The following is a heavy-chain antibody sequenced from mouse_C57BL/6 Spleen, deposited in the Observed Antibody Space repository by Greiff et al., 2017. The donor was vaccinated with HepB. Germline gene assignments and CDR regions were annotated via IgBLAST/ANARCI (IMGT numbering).Heavy chain of an antibody. CDR3: ARGLGRAY. CDR1: GYTFTSYW. CDR2: IYPSDSET. J-gene: IGHJ3*01. Sequence: VQLKQPGAELVRPGSSVKLSCKASGYTFTSYWMDWVKQRPGQGLEWIGNIYPSDSETHYNQKFKDKATLTVDKSSSTAYMQLSSLTSEDSAVYYCARGLGRAYWGQGTLVTVSA. D-gene: IGHD4-1*01. V-gene: IGHV1-61*01.